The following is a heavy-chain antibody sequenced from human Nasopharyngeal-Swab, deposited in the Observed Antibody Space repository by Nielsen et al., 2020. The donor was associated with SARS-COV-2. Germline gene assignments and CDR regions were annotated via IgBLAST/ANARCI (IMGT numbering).Heavy chain of an antibody. CDR3: ARDRQDSSGYEPFDY. Sequence: ASVKVSCKASGYTFTSYGISWVRQAPGQGLEWMGWISAYNGNTNYAQKLQGRVTMTTDTSTSTAYMELRSLRSDDTAVYYRARDRQDSSGYEPFDYWGQGTLVTVSS. CDR1: GYTFTSYG. V-gene: IGHV1-18*04. J-gene: IGHJ4*02. CDR2: ISAYNGNT. D-gene: IGHD3-22*01.